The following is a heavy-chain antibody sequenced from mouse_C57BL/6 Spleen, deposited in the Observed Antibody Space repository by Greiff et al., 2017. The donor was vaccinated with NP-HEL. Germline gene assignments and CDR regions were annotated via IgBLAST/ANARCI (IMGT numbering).Heavy chain of an antibody. J-gene: IGHJ2*01. CDR2: IHPNSGST. CDR3: ARWDDYNDGDFDY. Sequence: QVQLQQPGAELVKPGASVKLSCKASGYTFTSYWMHWVKQRPGQGLEWIGMIHPNSGSTNYNEKFKSKATLTVDKSSSTAYMQLSSLTSEDSAVYYCARWDDYNDGDFDYWGQGTTLTVSS. V-gene: IGHV1-64*01. D-gene: IGHD2-4*01. CDR1: GYTFTSYW.